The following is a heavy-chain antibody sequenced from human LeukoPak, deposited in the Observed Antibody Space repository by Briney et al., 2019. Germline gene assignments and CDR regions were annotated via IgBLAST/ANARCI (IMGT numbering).Heavy chain of an antibody. CDR2: IYPGDSDT. Sequence: NLGESLKISCKGSGYSFTSYWIGWVRQMPGKGLEWMGIIYPGDSDTRYSPSFQGQVTISADKSISTAYLQWSSLKASDTAMYYCARPHLRSNDAFDIWGQGTMVTVSS. CDR3: ARPHLRSNDAFDI. J-gene: IGHJ3*02. V-gene: IGHV5-51*01. CDR1: GYSFTSYW.